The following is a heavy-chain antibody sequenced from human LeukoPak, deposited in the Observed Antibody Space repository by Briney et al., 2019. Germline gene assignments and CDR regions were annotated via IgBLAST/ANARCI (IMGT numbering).Heavy chain of an antibody. Sequence: GASVKVSCKASGGTFSSYAISWVRQAPGQGLEWMGGIIPIFGTANYAQKFQGRVTITADESTSTAYMELSSLRSEDTAVYYCARDRGGGIMITFGRVLYGMDVWGQGTTVTVSS. V-gene: IGHV1-69*13. J-gene: IGHJ6*02. D-gene: IGHD3-16*01. CDR3: ARDRGGGIMITFGRVLYGMDV. CDR2: IIPIFGTA. CDR1: GGTFSSYA.